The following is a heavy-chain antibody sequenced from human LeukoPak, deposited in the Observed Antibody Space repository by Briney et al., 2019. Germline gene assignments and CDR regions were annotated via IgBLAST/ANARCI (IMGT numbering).Heavy chain of an antibody. V-gene: IGHV3-7*01. Sequence: GGSLRLSCAASGFTFSSYWMSWVRQAPGKGLEWVANIKQDGSEKYYVDSVKGRFTISRDNAKNSLYLQMNSLRAEDMAVYYCARDYRGSYDYYYYMDVWGKGTTVTVSS. CDR3: ARDYRGSYDYYYYMDV. CDR1: GFTFSSYW. CDR2: IKQDGSEK. J-gene: IGHJ6*03. D-gene: IGHD1-26*01.